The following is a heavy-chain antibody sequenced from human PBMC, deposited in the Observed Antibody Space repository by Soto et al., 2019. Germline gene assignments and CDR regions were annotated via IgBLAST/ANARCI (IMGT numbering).Heavy chain of an antibody. D-gene: IGHD2-21*02. J-gene: IGHJ6*02. CDR3: ARRAVTSDYCYYGMDD. V-gene: IGHV5-51*01. Sequence: GESLKISCNGSGYSFTSYWIGWVRQMPGKGLGWMGIIYPGDSDTRYSPSFQGQVTISAYKSISTAYLQWSSLKDSDTAMYYHARRAVTSDYCYYGMDDWGQGTTVTVSS. CDR2: IYPGDSDT. CDR1: GYSFTSYW.